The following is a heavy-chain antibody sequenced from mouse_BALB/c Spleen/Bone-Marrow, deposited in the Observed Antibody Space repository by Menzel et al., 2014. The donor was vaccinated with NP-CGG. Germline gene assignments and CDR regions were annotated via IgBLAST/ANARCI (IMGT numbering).Heavy chain of an antibody. D-gene: IGHD2-10*02. CDR2: INPGSSTI. CDR3: ARLAVWEAMDY. Sequence: EVMLVESGGGLVQPGGSLNLSCAASGFDFSRYWMSWARQAPGKGQEWIGEINPGSSTINYTPSLKDKFIISRDNAKNTLYLQMSKVRSEDTALYYCARLAVWEAMDYWGQGTSVTVSS. CDR1: GFDFSRYW. J-gene: IGHJ4*01. V-gene: IGHV4-2*02.